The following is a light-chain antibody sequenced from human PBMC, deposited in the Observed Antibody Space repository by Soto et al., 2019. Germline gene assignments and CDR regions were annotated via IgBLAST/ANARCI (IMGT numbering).Light chain of an antibody. CDR3: AAWDDSLNGVV. V-gene: IGLV1-44*01. CDR1: SSNIGSNT. Sequence: QSVLTQPPSASGTPGQRVTISCSGSSSNIGSNTVNWYQQLPGTAPKLLIYSNNQRPSGVPDRFSASKSGASASLAISGLQSEHEADYYCAAWDDSLNGVVFGGGTKLTVL. CDR2: SNN. J-gene: IGLJ2*01.